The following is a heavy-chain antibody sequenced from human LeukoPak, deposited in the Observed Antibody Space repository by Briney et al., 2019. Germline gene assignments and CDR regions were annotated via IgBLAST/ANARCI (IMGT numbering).Heavy chain of an antibody. D-gene: IGHD3-22*01. V-gene: IGHV3-30*02. CDR2: IRYDGSNK. CDR3: AKGLRKTYYYDSSGDAFDI. CDR1: GFTFSSYG. Sequence: PGGSLRLSCAASGFTFSSYGMHWVRQAPGKGLEWVAFIRYDGSNKYYADSVKGRFTISRDNSKNTLYLQMNSLRAEDTAVYYCAKGLRKTYYYDSSGDAFDIWGQGTMVTVSS. J-gene: IGHJ3*02.